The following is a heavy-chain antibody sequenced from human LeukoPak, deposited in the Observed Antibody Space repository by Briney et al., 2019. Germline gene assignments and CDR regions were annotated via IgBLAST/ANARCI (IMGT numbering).Heavy chain of an antibody. CDR2: IYTTGST. Sequence: SETLSLTCTVSGGSISSGSYYWSWIRQPAGKGLEWIGRIYTTGSTNYNPSLKSRVTISVDTSKNQFSLKLSSVTAADTAVYYCARGVIAAGGNDFDYWGQGTLVTVSS. CDR3: ARGVIAAGGNDFDY. D-gene: IGHD6-13*01. J-gene: IGHJ4*02. CDR1: GGSISSGSYY. V-gene: IGHV4-61*02.